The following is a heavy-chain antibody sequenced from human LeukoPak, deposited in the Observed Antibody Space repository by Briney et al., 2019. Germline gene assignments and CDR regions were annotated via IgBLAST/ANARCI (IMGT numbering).Heavy chain of an antibody. CDR3: ARDGESGVKVPAANWFDP. V-gene: IGHV3-11*04. D-gene: IGHD2-2*01. CDR1: GFTFSDYY. CDR2: IGSSGSTI. Sequence: PGGSLRLSCAASGFTFSDYYMSWIRQAPGKGLEWVSCIGSSGSTISYADSVKGRFTISRDNAKNSLYLQMNSLRAEDTAVYYCARDGESGVKVPAANWFDPWGQGTLVTVSS. J-gene: IGHJ5*02.